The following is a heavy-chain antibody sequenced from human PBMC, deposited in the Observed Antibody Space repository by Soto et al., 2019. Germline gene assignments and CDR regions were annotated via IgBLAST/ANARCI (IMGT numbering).Heavy chain of an antibody. CDR1: GGTFSSYA. CDR3: ARGRGVIVHPYFDY. D-gene: IGHD3-16*02. J-gene: IGHJ4*02. V-gene: IGHV1-69*13. Sequence: ASVKVSCKASGGTFSSYAISWVRQAPGQGLEWMGGIIPIFGTANYAQKFQGRVTITADESTSTAYMELSSLRSEDTAVYYCARGRGVIVHPYFDYWGQGTLVTVSS. CDR2: IIPIFGTA.